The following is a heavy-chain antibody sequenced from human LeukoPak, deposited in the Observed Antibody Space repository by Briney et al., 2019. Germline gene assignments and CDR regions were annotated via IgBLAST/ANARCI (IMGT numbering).Heavy chain of an antibody. CDR2: IRSDGSSI. Sequence: GGSLRLSWAASGFSFSDFGMHWIRQAPGKGLEWVTLIRSDGSSIYYADSVKGRFTISRDNSRNTLYLQMNSLRVEDTAVYYCAKDRDEYGNDCWGQGILVTVST. D-gene: IGHD4-11*01. V-gene: IGHV3-30*02. J-gene: IGHJ4*02. CDR3: AKDRDEYGNDC. CDR1: GFSFSDFG.